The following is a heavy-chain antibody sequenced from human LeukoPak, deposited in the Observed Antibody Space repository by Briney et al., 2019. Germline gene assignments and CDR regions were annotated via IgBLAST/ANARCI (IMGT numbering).Heavy chain of an antibody. CDR1: GFTFSSYG. D-gene: IGHD6-19*01. Sequence: PGGSLRLSCAASGFTFSSYGMHWVRQAPGKGLEWVAVISYDGSNKYYADSVKGRFTISRDNSKNTLYLQMNSLRAEDTAVYYCAKANRDGIAVAGNYYYYYYYMDVWGKGTTVTISS. V-gene: IGHV3-30*18. J-gene: IGHJ6*03. CDR3: AKANRDGIAVAGNYYYYYYYMDV. CDR2: ISYDGSNK.